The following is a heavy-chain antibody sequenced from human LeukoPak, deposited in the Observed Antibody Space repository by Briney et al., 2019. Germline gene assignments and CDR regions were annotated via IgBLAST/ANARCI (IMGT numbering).Heavy chain of an antibody. J-gene: IGHJ4*02. CDR2: IYYSGST. D-gene: IGHD2-21*02. CDR1: GGSISSYY. V-gene: IGHV4-59*01. Sequence: PSETLSLTCTVSGGSISSYYWSWIRQPPGKGLEWIGYIYYSGSTNYNPSLKSRVTISVDTSKNQFSLKLSSVTAADTAVYYCARGSAYCDGDCYSGWGQGTLVTVSS. CDR3: ARGSAYCDGDCYSG.